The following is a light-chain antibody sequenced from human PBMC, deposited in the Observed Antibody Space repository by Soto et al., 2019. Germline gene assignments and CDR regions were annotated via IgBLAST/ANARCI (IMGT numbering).Light chain of an antibody. V-gene: IGKV3-15*01. CDR1: QSISSN. CDR3: QHYHNWPPWT. Sequence: EIMMTQSPATLSVSPGERATLSCRASQSISSNLAWYRQKPGQAPRLLIYGASTRATGIPARFSGSGSGTEFTFTLSSMKSEDFAVYYCQHYHNWPPWTFGQGTKVEIK. CDR2: GAS. J-gene: IGKJ1*01.